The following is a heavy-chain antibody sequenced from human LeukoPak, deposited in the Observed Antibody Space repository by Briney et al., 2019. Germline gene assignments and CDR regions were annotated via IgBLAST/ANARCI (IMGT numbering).Heavy chain of an antibody. CDR3: AELGITMIGGV. J-gene: IGHJ6*04. CDR1: GFILSGYS. V-gene: IGHV3-21*01. Sequence: GGSLRLSCAASGFILSGYSMNWVRQAPGKGLEWVSSISSGSDYIYYEDSVKGRFTISRDNAKNSLYLQMNSLRAEDTAVYYCAELGITMIGGVWGKGTTVTISS. D-gene: IGHD3-10*02. CDR2: ISSGSDYI.